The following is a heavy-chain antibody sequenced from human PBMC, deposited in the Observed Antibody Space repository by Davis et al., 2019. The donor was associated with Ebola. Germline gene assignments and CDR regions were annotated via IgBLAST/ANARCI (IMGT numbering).Heavy chain of an antibody. CDR1: GYTFTSYA. CDR2: INTNTGDP. J-gene: IGHJ5*02. V-gene: IGHV7-4-1*02. CDR3: ARGGYCPDDICYAGDWFDP. D-gene: IGHD2-8*01. Sequence: AASVQVSCKASGYTFTSYAMNWVRQAPGQGLEWMGWINTNTGDPTYAQGFTGRFVFSLDTSVSTAYLQISSLKAEDTAVYYCARGGYCPDDICYAGDWFDPWGQGTLVTVSS.